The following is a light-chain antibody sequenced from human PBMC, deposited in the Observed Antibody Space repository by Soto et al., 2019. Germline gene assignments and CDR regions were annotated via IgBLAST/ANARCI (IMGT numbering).Light chain of an antibody. CDR1: SSNIGAGYD. J-gene: IGLJ1*01. V-gene: IGLV1-40*01. Sequence: QSALTRPPSVSGAPGQRVTISCTGSSSNIGAGYDVHWYQQPPGTAPKLLIYGNSNRPSGVPDRFSGSKSGTSASLAITGLQAEDEADYYCQSYDSSLSGFYVFGTGTKVTVL. CDR3: QSYDSSLSGFYV. CDR2: GNS.